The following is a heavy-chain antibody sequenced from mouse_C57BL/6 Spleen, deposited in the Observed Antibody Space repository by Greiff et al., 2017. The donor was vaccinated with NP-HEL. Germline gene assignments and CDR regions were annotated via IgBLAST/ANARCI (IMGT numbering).Heavy chain of an antibody. Sequence: VQLKQSGPELVKPGASVKISCKASGYTFTDYYMNWVKQSHGKSLEWIGDINPNNGGTSYNQKFKGKATLTVDKSSSTAYMELRSLTSEDSAVYYCARTTVVATDFDYWGQGTTLTVSS. V-gene: IGHV1-26*01. CDR1: GYTFTDYY. D-gene: IGHD1-1*01. CDR2: INPNNGGT. J-gene: IGHJ2*01. CDR3: ARTTVVATDFDY.